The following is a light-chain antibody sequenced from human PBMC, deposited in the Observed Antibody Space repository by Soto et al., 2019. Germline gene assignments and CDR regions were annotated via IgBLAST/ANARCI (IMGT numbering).Light chain of an antibody. CDR1: SSDVGGYNY. Sequence: QSALTQPRSVSGSPGQSVTISCSGTSSDVGGYNYVSWYQQHPGKAPKLMIYDVSERPSGVPDRFSGSKSGNAASLTISGLQAEDEADYYCSSHAGSYTSVVFGGGTKVTVL. CDR2: DVS. CDR3: SSHAGSYTSVV. V-gene: IGLV2-11*01. J-gene: IGLJ2*01.